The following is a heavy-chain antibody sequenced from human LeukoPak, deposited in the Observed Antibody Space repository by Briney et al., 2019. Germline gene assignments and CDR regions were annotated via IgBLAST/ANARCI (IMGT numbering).Heavy chain of an antibody. CDR1: GFTFSSDA. D-gene: IGHD3-22*01. CDR3: ASETYYYDSSGYYSSSA. V-gene: IGHV3-23*01. Sequence: GGSLRLSCAASGFTFSSDAMSWVRQAPGKGLEWVSAISGSGGSTYYADSVKGRFTISRDNSKNTLYLQMNSLRAEDTAVYYCASETYYYDSSGYYSSSAWGQGTLVTVSS. CDR2: ISGSGGST. J-gene: IGHJ5*02.